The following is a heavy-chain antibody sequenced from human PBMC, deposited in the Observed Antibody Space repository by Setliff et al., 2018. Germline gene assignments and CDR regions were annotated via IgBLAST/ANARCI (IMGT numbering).Heavy chain of an antibody. J-gene: IGHJ5*02. CDR2: INPKSGVT. D-gene: IGHD6-13*01. CDR3: ARDGISWLNWLDP. V-gene: IGHV1-2*02. CDR1: GYSFSDFY. Sequence: RASVKVSCKASGYSFSDFYIHWVRQVPGRGPEWMGSINPKSGVTRYVQKFQGRVTITRDTSISTAYMELSSLRSDDTAVYYCARDGISWLNWLDPWGQGTPGTVS.